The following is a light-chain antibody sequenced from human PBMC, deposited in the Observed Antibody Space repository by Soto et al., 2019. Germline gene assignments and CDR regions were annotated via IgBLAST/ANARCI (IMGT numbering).Light chain of an antibody. CDR1: QSVLYSSNNKNY. Sequence: DIVMTQSPDSLAVSLGERATINCKSSQSVLYSSNNKNYLAWYQQKPGQPPKLLIYWASTRESGVPDRFSGSGSGTDFTLTISSLQAEDVAVYYCQQYYSTPPTLGQGTKLEIQ. J-gene: IGKJ2*01. CDR2: WAS. V-gene: IGKV4-1*01. CDR3: QQYYSTPPT.